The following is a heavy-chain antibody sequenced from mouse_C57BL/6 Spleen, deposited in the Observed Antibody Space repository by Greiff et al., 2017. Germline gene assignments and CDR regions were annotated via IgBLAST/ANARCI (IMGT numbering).Heavy chain of an antibody. CDR2: IDPSDSYT. D-gene: IGHD3-2*02. J-gene: IGHJ4*01. Sequence: VQLQQPGAELVKPGASVKLSCKASGYTFTSYWMQWVKQRPGQGLEWIGEIDPSDSYTNYNQKFKGKATLTVDTSSSTAYMQLSSLTSEDSAVYYCARQLRLRGYAMDYWGQGTSVTVSS. CDR1: GYTFTSYW. CDR3: ARQLRLRGYAMDY. V-gene: IGHV1-50*01.